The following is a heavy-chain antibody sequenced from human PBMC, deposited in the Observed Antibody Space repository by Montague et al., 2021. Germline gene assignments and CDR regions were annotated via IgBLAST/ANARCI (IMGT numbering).Heavy chain of an antibody. J-gene: IGHJ4*02. CDR2: INGNSINI. CDR3: VKDTRDYYPDF. Sequence: SLSLSCAASGFIFNNYVMNWVRQAPGKGLEWVSGINGNSINIDYADSVKGRFTISRDNAKNSLYLQMNSLGAEDTAFYYCVKDTRDYYPDFWGQGILVTVSS. V-gene: IGHV3-9*01. D-gene: IGHD3-3*01. CDR1: GFIFNNYV.